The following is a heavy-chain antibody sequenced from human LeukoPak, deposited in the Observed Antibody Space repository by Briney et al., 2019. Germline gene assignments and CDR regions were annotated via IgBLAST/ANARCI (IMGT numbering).Heavy chain of an antibody. CDR2: INPSGGST. CDR3: ARAGAVVDNWFDP. J-gene: IGHJ5*02. D-gene: IGHD2-15*01. CDR1: GYTFTNYY. Sequence: ASVKVSCKASGYTFTNYYIHWVRQAPGQGLECMGIINPSGGSTSYAQKFQGRVTMTTDTSTTTAYMELRSLRSDDTAVYYCARAGAVVDNWFDPWGQGTLVTVSS. V-gene: IGHV1-46*01.